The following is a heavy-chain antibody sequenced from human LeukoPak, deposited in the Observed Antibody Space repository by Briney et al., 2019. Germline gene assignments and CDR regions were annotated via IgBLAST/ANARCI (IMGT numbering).Heavy chain of an antibody. V-gene: IGHV1-2*02. CDR1: GYAFTVNY. CDR2: INTNSGGT. Sequence: ASVTLSFTSSGYAFTVNYMHWVRQAPGPGIEWMGWINTNSGGTNYAQKFQGRVTMTRDTSINTAYMELSRLRSDDTAVYYCARGNYYYYNMDVWGKGTTVTVSS. CDR3: ARGNYYYYNMDV. J-gene: IGHJ6*03.